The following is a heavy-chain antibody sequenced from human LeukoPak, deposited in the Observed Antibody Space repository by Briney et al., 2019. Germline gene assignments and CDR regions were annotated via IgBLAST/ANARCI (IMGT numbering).Heavy chain of an antibody. V-gene: IGHV4-39*07. CDR2: IYYGGST. CDR1: GGSISGNY. D-gene: IGHD2-21*01. Sequence: SETLSLTCTVSGGSISGNYWSWIRQPPGKGLEWIGSIYYGGSTYYNPSLKSRVTISVDTSKNQFSLKLSSVTVADTAVYYCARSPCGGDCRYYYYMDVWGKGTTVTVSS. J-gene: IGHJ6*03. CDR3: ARSPCGGDCRYYYYMDV.